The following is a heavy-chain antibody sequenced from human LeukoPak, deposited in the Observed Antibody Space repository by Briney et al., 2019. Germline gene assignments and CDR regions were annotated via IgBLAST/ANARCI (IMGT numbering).Heavy chain of an antibody. CDR2: IYYSGST. V-gene: IGHV4-59*08. CDR1: GGSISSYY. Sequence: SETLSLTCTVSGGSISSYYWSWIRQPPGKGLEWIGYIYYSGSTNYNPSLKSRVNISVDTSKNQFSLKLSSVTAADTAVYYCARHAYYYDSSAYERAVRYGMDVWGQGTTVTVSS. CDR3: ARHAYYYDSSAYERAVRYGMDV. D-gene: IGHD3-22*01. J-gene: IGHJ6*02.